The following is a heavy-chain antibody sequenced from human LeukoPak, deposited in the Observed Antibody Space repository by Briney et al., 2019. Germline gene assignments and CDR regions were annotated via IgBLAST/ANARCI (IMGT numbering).Heavy chain of an antibody. D-gene: IGHD3-22*01. CDR2: INHSGST. CDR3: ARGWWGEDGRGYSLSYDY. V-gene: IGHV4-34*01. J-gene: IGHJ4*02. Sequence: SETLSLTCAVYGGSFSGYYWSWIRQPPGKGLEWIGEINHSGSTNYNPSLKSRVTISVDTSKNQFSLKLSSVTAADTAVYYCARGWWGEDGRGYSLSYDYWGKGTLVTVSS. CDR1: GGSFSGYY.